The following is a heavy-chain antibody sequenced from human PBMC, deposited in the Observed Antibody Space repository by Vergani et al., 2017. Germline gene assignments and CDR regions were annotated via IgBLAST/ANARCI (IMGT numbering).Heavy chain of an antibody. Sequence: QVQLVESGGGVVQRGGSLRLSCATSGFTLSNYDMQCIRQRPGKGLEFVAFIQFDGSNQYYADSVKGRFTLSRDFSKNTLYLQMNSLRTDDTATYYCAKHFRGWGIDYWGQGTQVIVSS. D-gene: IGHD3-16*01. V-gene: IGHV3-30*02. J-gene: IGHJ4*02. CDR1: GFTLSNYD. CDR3: AKHFRGWGIDY. CDR2: IQFDGSNQ.